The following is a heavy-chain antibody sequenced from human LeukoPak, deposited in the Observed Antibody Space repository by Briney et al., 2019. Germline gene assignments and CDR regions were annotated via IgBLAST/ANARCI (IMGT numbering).Heavy chain of an antibody. CDR1: GFTFSSYA. Sequence: PWGSLRLSCAASGFTFSSYAMSWVRQAPGKGLEWVSAFSGSGGDTYYADSVKGRFTISRDNSKNTLYLQMNSLRAEDTAVYYCARTPLVEQVVPNWFDPWGQGTLVTVSS. J-gene: IGHJ5*02. V-gene: IGHV3-23*01. CDR3: ARTPLVEQVVPNWFDP. D-gene: IGHD6-6*01. CDR2: FSGSGGDT.